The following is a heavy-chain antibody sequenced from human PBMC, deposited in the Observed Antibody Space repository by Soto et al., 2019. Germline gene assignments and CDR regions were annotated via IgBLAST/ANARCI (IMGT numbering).Heavy chain of an antibody. V-gene: IGHV3-53*01. Sequence: EVQLVESGGGLIQPGGSLRLSCAVSGFTVSNNYMSWVRQAPGKGLEGVSVIYSGGYTAYGDSVKGRFTISRDNSKNTIFLKSKSLEPDRPAVFYCATHPGGGGYWGQGTLVTVSS. CDR1: GFTVSNNY. CDR3: ATHPGGGGY. CDR2: IYSGGYT. J-gene: IGHJ4*02. D-gene: IGHD3-10*01.